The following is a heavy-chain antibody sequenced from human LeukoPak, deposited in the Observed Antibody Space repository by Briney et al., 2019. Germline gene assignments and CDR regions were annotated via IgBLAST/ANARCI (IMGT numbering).Heavy chain of an antibody. D-gene: IGHD3-10*01. J-gene: IGHJ4*02. CDR2: IRSKAYGGTT. Sequence: HPGGSLRLSCKPSGFTFGDYTMSWVRQAPGKGLEWVGFIRSKAYGGTTEYAASVKGRFTISRDDSKSIAYLQMHSLKIEDTAVYYCTRDTIGWFGHQGYFDYWGQGTLVTVSS. CDR1: GFTFGDYT. CDR3: TRDTIGWFGHQGYFDY. V-gene: IGHV3-49*04.